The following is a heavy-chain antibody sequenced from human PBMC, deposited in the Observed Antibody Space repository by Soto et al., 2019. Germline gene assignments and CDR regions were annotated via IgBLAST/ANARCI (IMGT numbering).Heavy chain of an antibody. J-gene: IGHJ4*02. CDR2: ISYDGSNK. V-gene: IGHV3-30*18. Sequence: PGGSLRLSCAASGFTFSSHGMHWVRQAPGKGLEWVAVISYDGSNKYYADSVKGRFTISRDNSKNTLYLQMNSLRAEDTAVYYCAKKSGYSYGYFDYWGQGTLVTVSS. D-gene: IGHD5-18*01. CDR1: GFTFSSHG. CDR3: AKKSGYSYGYFDY.